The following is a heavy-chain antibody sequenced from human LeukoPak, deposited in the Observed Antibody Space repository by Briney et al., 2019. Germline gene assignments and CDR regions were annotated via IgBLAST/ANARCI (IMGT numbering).Heavy chain of an antibody. J-gene: IGHJ6*02. V-gene: IGHV3-30-3*01. D-gene: IGHD3-9*01. CDR1: GFTFSSYA. CDR3: ARAGETYYDILTGYPHYYYGMDV. CDR2: ISYDGSNK. Sequence: LSGGSLRLSCAASGFTFSSYAMHWVRQAPGKGLEWVAVISYDGSNKYYADSVKGRFTISRDNSKNTLYLQMNSLRAEDTAVYYCARAGETYYDILTGYPHYYYGMDVWGQGTTVTVSS.